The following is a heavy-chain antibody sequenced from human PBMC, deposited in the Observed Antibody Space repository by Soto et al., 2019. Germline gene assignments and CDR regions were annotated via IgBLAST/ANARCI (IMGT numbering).Heavy chain of an antibody. V-gene: IGHV4-61*01. D-gene: IGHD2-2*01. CDR1: GGSVSSGSYY. J-gene: IGHJ4*02. Sequence: PSETLSLTCTVSGGSVSSGSYYWSWIRQPPGKGLEWIGYIYYSGSTNYNPSLKSRVTISVDTSKNQFSLKLSSVTAADTAVYYCARESANCSSTSCYPHFDYWGQGTLVTVSS. CDR2: IYYSGST. CDR3: ARESANCSSTSCYPHFDY.